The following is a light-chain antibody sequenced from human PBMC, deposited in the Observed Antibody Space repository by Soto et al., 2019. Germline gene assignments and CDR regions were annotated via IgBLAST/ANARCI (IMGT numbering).Light chain of an antibody. CDR2: KAS. CDR3: QQYNSYPWT. J-gene: IGKJ1*01. Sequence: DIQMTQSPSTLSASVGDRVTVTCRANQSISSWLAWYQQKPGKAPKLLIYKASSLEGGVPSRFSGSGSGTEFTLTISSLQPDDFATYYCQQYNSYPWTFGQGTKVDIK. CDR1: QSISSW. V-gene: IGKV1-5*03.